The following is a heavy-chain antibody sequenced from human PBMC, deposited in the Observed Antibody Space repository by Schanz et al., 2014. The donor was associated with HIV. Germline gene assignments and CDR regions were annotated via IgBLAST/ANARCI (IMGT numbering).Heavy chain of an antibody. CDR3: ARDMCTAGSCYYFDH. Sequence: QGQLVESGGRVVQPGRSLRLSCAASGFTFSTYGMHWVRQAPGKGLEWGAVISYDGSNKYYADSVKGRFTISRDNSKNTLYLQMNSLRAEDTAVYYCARDMCTAGSCYYFDHWGQRTLVTVSS. CDR2: ISYDGSNK. D-gene: IGHD2-15*01. V-gene: IGHV3-30*03. CDR1: GFTFSTYG. J-gene: IGHJ4*02.